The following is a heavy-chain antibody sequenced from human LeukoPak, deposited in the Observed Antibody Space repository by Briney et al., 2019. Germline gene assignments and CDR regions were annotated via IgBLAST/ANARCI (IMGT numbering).Heavy chain of an antibody. J-gene: IGHJ5*02. Sequence: SETLSLTCTVSGGSISSGGYYWRWIRQHPGTGLEWIGYIYYSGSTYYNPSLKSRVTISVDTSRNQFSLKLSSVTAADTAVYYCARASFYGSGSYNNWFDPWGQGTLVTVSS. CDR3: ARASFYGSGSYNNWFDP. CDR2: IYYSGST. CDR1: GGSISSGGYY. V-gene: IGHV4-31*03. D-gene: IGHD3-10*01.